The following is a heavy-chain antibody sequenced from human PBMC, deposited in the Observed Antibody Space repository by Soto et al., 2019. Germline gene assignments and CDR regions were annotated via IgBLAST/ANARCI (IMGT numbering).Heavy chain of an antibody. CDR2: ISWDGGST. J-gene: IGHJ4*02. V-gene: IGHV3-43*01. Sequence: EVQLVESGGVVVQPGGSLRLSCAASGFTFDDYTMHWVRQAPGKGLEWVSLISWDGGSTYYADSVKGRFTISRDNSKNSLYLQMNSLRTEDTALYYCAKALRYFDWLGPPVDWGQGTLVTVSS. CDR3: AKALRYFDWLGPPVD. CDR1: GFTFDDYT. D-gene: IGHD3-9*01.